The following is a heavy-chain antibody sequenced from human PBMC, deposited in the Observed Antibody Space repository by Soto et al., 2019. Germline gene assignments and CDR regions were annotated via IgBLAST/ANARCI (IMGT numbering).Heavy chain of an antibody. D-gene: IGHD2-2*01. J-gene: IGHJ6*02. CDR1: GGSISSYY. CDR3: ARHLGYCSSTSCYDFMDV. Sequence: SETLSVTCTVSGGSISSYYWSWIRQNPGKGLEWIGYIYYSGSTNYNPSLKSRVTISVDTSKNQFSLKLSSVTAADTAVYYCARHLGYCSSTSCYDFMDVWGQGTTVTVSS. V-gene: IGHV4-59*08. CDR2: IYYSGST.